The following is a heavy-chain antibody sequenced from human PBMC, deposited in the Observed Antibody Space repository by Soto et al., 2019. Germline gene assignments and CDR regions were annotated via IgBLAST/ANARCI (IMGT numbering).Heavy chain of an antibody. D-gene: IGHD1-7*01. J-gene: IGHJ5*02. CDR2: IYWNDDQ. V-gene: IGHV2-5*01. CDR3: ALTHIIETTSGHNWFDP. CDR1: GFSLSTIAVG. Sequence: GSGPTLVNPTQTLTLTCTFSGFSLSTIAVGVGWIRQPPGKALEWVALIYWNDDQRYSPSLQNRLTITKDTSKNQVVLTMTNMDPVDTATYYCALTHIIETTSGHNWFDPWGQGTLVTVSS.